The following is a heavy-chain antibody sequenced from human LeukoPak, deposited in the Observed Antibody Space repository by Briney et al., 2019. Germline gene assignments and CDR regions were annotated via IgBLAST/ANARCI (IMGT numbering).Heavy chain of an antibody. V-gene: IGHV1-2*02. Sequence: ASVKVSCKASGYTFTGYYMHWVRQAPGQGLEWMGWINPNSGGTNYAQKFQGRVTMTRDTSISTAYMELSRLRSDDTAVYYCARSHFAYYDFWSGYYTTYYYYGMDVWGQGTTVTVSS. CDR1: GYTFTGYY. CDR3: ARSHFAYYDFWSGYYTTYYYYGMDV. D-gene: IGHD3-3*01. J-gene: IGHJ6*02. CDR2: INPNSGGT.